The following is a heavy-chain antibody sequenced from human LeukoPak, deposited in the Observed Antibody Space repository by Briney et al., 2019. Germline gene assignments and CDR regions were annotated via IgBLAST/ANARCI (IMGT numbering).Heavy chain of an antibody. V-gene: IGHV4-4*02. D-gene: IGHD6-6*01. CDR1: GASISSSTW. CDR2: ISHSGST. CDR3: SSSIAARRERRMDV. Sequence: SETLSLTCTVSGASISSSTWWNWVRQSPGKGLEWIGEISHSGSTNYNPSLRSRVTISVDKSKNQFSLKLSSVTAADTAVYYCSSSIAARRERRMDVWGKGTTVTVSS. J-gene: IGHJ6*03.